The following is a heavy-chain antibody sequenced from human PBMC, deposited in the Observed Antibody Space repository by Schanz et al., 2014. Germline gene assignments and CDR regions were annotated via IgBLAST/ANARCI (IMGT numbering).Heavy chain of an antibody. V-gene: IGHV1-18*01. J-gene: IGHJ4*02. CDR1: GGTFSRLT. CDR3: ATAKRFGDMDV. CDR2: ISAYNGHT. Sequence: QVQLVQSGADVKKPGSSVRVSCKASGGTFSRLTFSWVRQAPGQGLEWMGWISAYNGHTDYAQKLQGRVTLTTDTSTSTAYMELRNLRSDDAAVYCCATAKRFGDMDVWGQGTLVTVSS. D-gene: IGHD3-10*01.